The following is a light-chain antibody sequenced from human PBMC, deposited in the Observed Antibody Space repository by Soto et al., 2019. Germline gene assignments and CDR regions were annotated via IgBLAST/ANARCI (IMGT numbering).Light chain of an antibody. V-gene: IGKV3-15*01. CDR1: QSVSSN. J-gene: IGKJ5*01. Sequence: EIVLTQSPGTLSLAPGERATLSCRASQSVSSNLAWYQQKPGQAPRLLIYDASTRATVIPARFSGSGSGTEFTLTISSLQSEDFAVYYCQQYNDWPPITFGQGTRLEL. CDR2: DAS. CDR3: QQYNDWPPIT.